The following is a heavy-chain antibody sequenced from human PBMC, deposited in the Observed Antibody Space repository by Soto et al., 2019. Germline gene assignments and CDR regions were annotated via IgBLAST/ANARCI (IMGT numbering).Heavy chain of an antibody. V-gene: IGHV3-48*01. CDR3: ASGGTMGY. J-gene: IGHJ4*02. CDR2: ISSSSSSTI. D-gene: IGHD1-1*01. Sequence: AGGRLRLYAATARRTLMSYSINWVRQAPGKGLEWVSYISSSSSSTIYYAESVKGRFTITTDNAKNSLYLQINSLRAEDTAVYYCASGGTMGYWGQGTPVTVSS. CDR1: RRTLMSYS.